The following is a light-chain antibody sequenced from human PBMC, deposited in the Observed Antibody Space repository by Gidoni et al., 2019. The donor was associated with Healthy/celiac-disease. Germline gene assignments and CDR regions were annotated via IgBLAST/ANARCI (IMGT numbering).Light chain of an antibody. Sequence: QSVLPPPPSASGTPGQGVTISCSGSSSNIGNNTVNWYQQLPGTAPKLLIYSNNQRPSGVPGLFSGSKSGTSASRDISGLQSEDEADYYCAAWDDSLNGVVFGGGTKLTVL. V-gene: IGLV1-44*01. CDR1: SSNIGNNT. CDR2: SNN. CDR3: AAWDDSLNGVV. J-gene: IGLJ2*01.